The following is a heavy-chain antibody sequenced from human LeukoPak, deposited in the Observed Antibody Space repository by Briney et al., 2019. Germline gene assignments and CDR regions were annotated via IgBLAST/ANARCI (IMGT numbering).Heavy chain of an antibody. CDR3: AKDHANYCSSTNCDFGY. D-gene: IGHD2-2*01. J-gene: IGHJ4*02. Sequence: GGSLRLSCVASGFTFSSYGMHWVRQAPGKGLEWVAVIWYDGSNKYYTDSVKGRFTISRDNSKNTLYLQMNSLRAEDTAVYYCAKDHANYCSSTNCDFGYWGQGTLVIVSS. V-gene: IGHV3-30*02. CDR2: IWYDGSNK. CDR1: GFTFSSYG.